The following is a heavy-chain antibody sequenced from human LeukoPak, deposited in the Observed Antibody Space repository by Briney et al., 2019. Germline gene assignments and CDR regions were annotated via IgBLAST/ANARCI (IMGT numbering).Heavy chain of an antibody. V-gene: IGHV4-39*07. CDR1: GVSISSSSYY. D-gene: IGHD3-16*02. CDR2: IYYSGST. CDR3: ARGGYDYVWGSYRYNAIDY. Sequence: SETLSLTCTVSGVSISSSSYYWGWIRQPPGKGLEWIGSIYYSGSTYYNPSLKSRVTISVDTSKNQFSLKLSSVTAADTAVYYCARGGYDYVWGSYRYNAIDYWGQGTLVTVSS. J-gene: IGHJ4*02.